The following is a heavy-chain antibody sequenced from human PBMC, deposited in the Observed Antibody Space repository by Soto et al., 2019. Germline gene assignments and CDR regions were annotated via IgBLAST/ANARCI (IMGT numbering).Heavy chain of an antibody. V-gene: IGHV1-18*01. CDR3: ARDRLAIFGVAQMSDWFDP. Sequence: ASVKVSCKASGYTFTSYGISWVRQAPGQGLEWMGWISAYNGNTNYAQKLQGRVTMTTDTSTSTAYMELRSLRSDDTAVYYCARDRLAIFGVAQMSDWFDPWGQGTLVTVSS. CDR2: ISAYNGNT. CDR1: GYTFTSYG. J-gene: IGHJ5*02. D-gene: IGHD3-3*01.